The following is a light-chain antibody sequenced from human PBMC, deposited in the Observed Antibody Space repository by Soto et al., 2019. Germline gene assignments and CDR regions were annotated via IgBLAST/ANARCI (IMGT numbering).Light chain of an antibody. Sequence: IQMTQSPSTLSASVGDRVTITCRASQSISSWLAWYQQKPGKAPKLLIYDASSLESGVPSRFSGSGSGTEFTLTISSLQPDDFATYYFQQYNTYSPFGGGTKVDIK. CDR3: QQYNTYSP. J-gene: IGKJ4*01. CDR2: DAS. V-gene: IGKV1-5*01. CDR1: QSISSW.